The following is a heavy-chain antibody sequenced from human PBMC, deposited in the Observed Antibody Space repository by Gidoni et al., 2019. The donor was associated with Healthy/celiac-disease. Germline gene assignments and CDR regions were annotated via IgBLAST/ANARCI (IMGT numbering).Heavy chain of an antibody. V-gene: IGHV3-23*01. CDR3: AKDGGAVVTGFDY. CDR1: GFTFSSYA. CDR2: ISGSGGST. Sequence: EVQLLESGGGLVQPGGSLRLSCAASGFTFSSYAMSWVRQAPGKGLEWVSAISGSGGSTYYADSVKGRFTISRDNSKNTLYLQMNSLRAEDTAVYHCAKDGGAVVTGFDYWGQGTLVTVSS. J-gene: IGHJ4*02. D-gene: IGHD2-15*01.